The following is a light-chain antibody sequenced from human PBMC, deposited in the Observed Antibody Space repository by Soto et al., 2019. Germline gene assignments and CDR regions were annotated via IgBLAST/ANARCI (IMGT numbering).Light chain of an antibody. CDR3: QQYGSSPLT. CDR2: GAS. V-gene: IGKV3-20*01. Sequence: EIVLTQSPGTLSLSPGERATLSCWASQTVTSSYLAWYQQKPGQAPRLLIYGASRSATGIPDRFSGSGSGTDFTLTISRLEPEDFAVYYCQQYGSSPLTFGQGTKVEIK. J-gene: IGKJ1*01. CDR1: QTVTSSY.